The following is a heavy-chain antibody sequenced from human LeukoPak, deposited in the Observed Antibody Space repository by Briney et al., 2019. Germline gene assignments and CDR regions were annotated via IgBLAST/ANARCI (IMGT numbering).Heavy chain of an antibody. J-gene: IGHJ4*02. D-gene: IGHD6-19*01. Sequence: GGSLRLSCAASGFTFSSYAMHWVRQAPGKGLEWVAVISYDGSNKYYADSVKGRFTISRDNSKNTLYLQMNSLRAEDTAVYYCARDTPGYSSGCFDYWGQGTLVTVSS. V-gene: IGHV3-30-3*01. CDR2: ISYDGSNK. CDR1: GFTFSSYA. CDR3: ARDTPGYSSGCFDY.